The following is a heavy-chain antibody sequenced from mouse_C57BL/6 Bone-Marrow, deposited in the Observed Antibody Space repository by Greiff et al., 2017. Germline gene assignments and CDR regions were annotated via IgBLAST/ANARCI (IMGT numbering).Heavy chain of an antibody. CDR1: GFTFTDYY. Sequence: EVKVVESGGGLVQPGGSLSLSCAASGFTFTDYYMSWVRQPPGKALEWLGFIRNKANGYTTEYSASVKGRFTISRDNSHSILYLQMNALRAEDSATYDCARVDYYGSSYGYWYLDVWGTGTTVTVSS. CDR2: IRNKANGYTT. CDR3: ARVDYYGSSYGYWYLDV. V-gene: IGHV7-3*01. J-gene: IGHJ1*03. D-gene: IGHD1-1*01.